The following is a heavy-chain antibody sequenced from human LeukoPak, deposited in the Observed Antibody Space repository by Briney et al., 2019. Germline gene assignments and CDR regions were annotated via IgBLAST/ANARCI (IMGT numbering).Heavy chain of an antibody. CDR3: AKGGGGRLIYYYYMDV. D-gene: IGHD3-16*01. V-gene: IGHV3-9*03. CDR2: ISWDSDSI. J-gene: IGHJ6*03. CDR1: GFIFDDYA. Sequence: GGSLRLSCAASGFIFDDYAMHWVRQAPGKGLEWVSGISWDSDSIDYADSVKGRFTISRDNAKNSLYLQMNSLRAEDMALYYCAKGGGGRLIYYYYMDVWGKGTTVTISS.